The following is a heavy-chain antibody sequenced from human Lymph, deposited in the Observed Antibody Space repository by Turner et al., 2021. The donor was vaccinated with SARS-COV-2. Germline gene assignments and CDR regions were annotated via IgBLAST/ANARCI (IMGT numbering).Heavy chain of an antibody. D-gene: IGHD2-15*01. J-gene: IGHJ4*02. CDR1: GASISSSNW. V-gene: IGHV4-4*02. CDR2: VYHRGST. Sequence: QVQLQESGPGPVKPSGTLSLPCAVSGASISSSNWWSWVRQPPGKGLEWIGEVYHRGSTNYNPSLKSRFTISVDKSKNQFSLKLSSVTAADTAVYYCATKYCSSGSCSYFDYWGQGTLVTVSS. CDR3: ATKYCSSGSCSYFDY.